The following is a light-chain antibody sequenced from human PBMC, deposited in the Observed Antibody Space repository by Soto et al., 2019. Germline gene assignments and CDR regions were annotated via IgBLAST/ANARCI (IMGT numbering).Light chain of an antibody. CDR1: QSVSSN. J-gene: IGKJ1*01. CDR3: QQFNNWPQT. Sequence: EIVMTQSPATLSVSPGERATLSCRASQSVSSNLAWYQQKGGQAPRLLIYGASTRATGIPARFSGSGSGTEFTLTINSLQSEDFAVYFCQQFNNWPQTVGQGTKVDIK. CDR2: GAS. V-gene: IGKV3-15*01.